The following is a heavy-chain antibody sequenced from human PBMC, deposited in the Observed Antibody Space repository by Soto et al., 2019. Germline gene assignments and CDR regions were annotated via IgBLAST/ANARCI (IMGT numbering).Heavy chain of an antibody. D-gene: IGHD3-22*01. CDR1: GGSISSGDYS. CDR3: ARVRREYDNSSPVAY. CDR2: IYYGGST. V-gene: IGHV4-30-2*01. J-gene: IGHJ4*02. Sequence: PSETLSLTCAVSGGSISSGDYSWNWIRQPPGKGLEWIGYIYYGGSTYYNPSLQSRVTMSVDRSRNQFSLKLNSVTAADTAVYYCARVRREYDNSSPVAYWGQGTLVTIS.